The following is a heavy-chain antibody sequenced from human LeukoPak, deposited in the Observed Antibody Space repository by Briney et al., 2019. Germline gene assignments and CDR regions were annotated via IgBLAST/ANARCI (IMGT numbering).Heavy chain of an antibody. J-gene: IGHJ4*02. D-gene: IGHD6-19*01. CDR1: KFTFSSYW. CDR2: INSDGSST. CDR3: ASTSGWYEPIDY. Sequence: GGSLRLSCAASKFTFSSYWMHWVRQAPGKGLVWVSHINSDGSSTNYADSVKGRFTISRDNSKNTLYLQMNSLRAEDTAVYYCASTSGWYEPIDYWGQGTLVTVSS. V-gene: IGHV3-74*01.